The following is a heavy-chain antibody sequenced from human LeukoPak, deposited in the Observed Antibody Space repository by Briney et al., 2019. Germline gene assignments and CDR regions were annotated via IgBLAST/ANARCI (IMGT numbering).Heavy chain of an antibody. CDR1: GYTFTGYY. D-gene: IGHD2-8*01. Sequence: GASVKVSCKASGYTFTGYYMHWVRQAPGQGLEWMGRINPNSGGTNYAQKFQGRVTMTRGTSISTAYMELSRLRSDDTAVYYCARGGEGVLMVYARGNAFDIWGQGTMVTVSS. V-gene: IGHV1-2*06. J-gene: IGHJ3*02. CDR2: INPNSGGT. CDR3: ARGGEGVLMVYARGNAFDI.